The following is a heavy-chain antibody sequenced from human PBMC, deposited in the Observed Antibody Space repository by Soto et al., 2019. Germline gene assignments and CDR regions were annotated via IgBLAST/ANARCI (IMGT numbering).Heavy chain of an antibody. D-gene: IGHD2-2*02. CDR3: ARNRCSSTSCYIYYSYYGMDV. Sequence: SETLSLTCTVSGGSISTSSYYWGWIRQPPGKGLEWIGSIYYSGSTYYNPSLKSRVTMSVDTSKNQFSLKLSSVTAADTAVYYCARNRCSSTSCYIYYSYYGMDVWGQGTTVTVSS. J-gene: IGHJ6*02. CDR2: IYYSGST. CDR1: GGSISTSSYY. V-gene: IGHV4-39*01.